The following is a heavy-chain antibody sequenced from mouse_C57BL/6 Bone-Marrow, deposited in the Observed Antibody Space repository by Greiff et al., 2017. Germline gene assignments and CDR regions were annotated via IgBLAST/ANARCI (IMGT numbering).Heavy chain of an antibody. D-gene: IGHD1-1*01. Sequence: EVQLQQSGAELVKPGASVKLSCTASGFNIKDYYIHWVKQRTEQGLEWIGRIDPEDGETTYAPKFQDKATITADTSSNTAYLQLSSLTSEDTAVYYCTSSLIYYGTNYWGQGTTLTVSS. CDR2: IDPEDGET. CDR3: TSSLIYYGTNY. J-gene: IGHJ2*01. V-gene: IGHV14-2*01. CDR1: GFNIKDYY.